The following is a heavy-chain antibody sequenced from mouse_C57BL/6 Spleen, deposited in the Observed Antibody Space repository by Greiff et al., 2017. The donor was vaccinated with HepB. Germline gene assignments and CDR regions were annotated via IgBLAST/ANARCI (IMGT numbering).Heavy chain of an antibody. J-gene: IGHJ1*03. CDR1: GYTFTDYN. CDR2: INPNNGGT. D-gene: IGHD2-14*01. CDR3: ARGGTPVFDV. Sequence: EVQLQQSGPGLVKPGASVKMSCKASGYTFTDYNMHWVKQSHGKSLEWIGYINPNNGGTSYNQKFKGKATLTVNKSSSTAYMELRSLTSEDSAVYYCARGGTPVFDVWGTGTTVTVSS. V-gene: IGHV1-22*01.